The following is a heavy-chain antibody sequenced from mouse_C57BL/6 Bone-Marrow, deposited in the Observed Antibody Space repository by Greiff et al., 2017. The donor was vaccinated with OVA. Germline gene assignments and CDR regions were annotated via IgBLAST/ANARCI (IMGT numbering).Heavy chain of an antibody. CDR2: IDPANGNT. V-gene: IGHV14-3*01. CDR1: GFTIKNTY. D-gene: IGHD1-1*01. J-gene: IGHJ2*01. Sequence: EVQLQQSVAELVRPGASVKLSCTASGFTIKNTYMHWVKQRPEQGLEWIGRIDPANGNTKYASKFQGKATITADTSSNTAYLQLSSLTSEDTAIDYCAREGDYGSSAFFDYWGQGTTLTVSA. CDR3: AREGDYGSSAFFDY.